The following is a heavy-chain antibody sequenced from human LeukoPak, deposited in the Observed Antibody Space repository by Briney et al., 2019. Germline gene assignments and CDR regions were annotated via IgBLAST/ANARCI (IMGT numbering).Heavy chain of an antibody. CDR2: ISAYNGNT. CDR1: GYTFTSYG. J-gene: IGHJ4*02. CDR3: ARDNYSGYAFWSGYYPPFDY. D-gene: IGHD3-3*01. V-gene: IGHV1-18*01. Sequence: ASVKVSCKASGYTFTSYGISWVRQAPGQGLEWMGWISAYNGNTNYAQKLQGRVTMTTDTSTSTAYMELRSLRSDDTAVYYCARDNYSGYAFWSGYYPPFDYWGQGTLVTVSS.